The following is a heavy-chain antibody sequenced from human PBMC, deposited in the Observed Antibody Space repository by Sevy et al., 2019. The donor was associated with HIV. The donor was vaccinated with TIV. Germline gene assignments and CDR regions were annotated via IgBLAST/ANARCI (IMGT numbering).Heavy chain of an antibody. V-gene: IGHV3-23*01. CDR2: ISISGVTT. Sequence: GGSLRLSCAASRFTFSNYAMRWVRQAPGKGPEWVSGISISGVTTYYADPVKGRFTISRDNSKNTLYLQMNSLRADDTAVYYCAKVLLSTEDYYFYSAMDVWGQGTTVTVSS. CDR1: RFTFSNYA. D-gene: IGHD2-2*01. CDR3: AKVLLSTEDYYFYSAMDV. J-gene: IGHJ6*02.